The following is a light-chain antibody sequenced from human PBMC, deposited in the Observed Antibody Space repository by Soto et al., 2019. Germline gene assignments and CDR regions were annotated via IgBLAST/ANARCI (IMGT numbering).Light chain of an antibody. Sequence: IVLTQSPATLSLSPGERATLSCRASQSVSSYLARYQQKPGQAPRLLIYDASKRATGIPARFSGSGSGTDFTLTISGLEPEDFAVYYCQQRSDWPPLFTFGPGTKVDIK. CDR2: DAS. CDR3: QQRSDWPPLFT. CDR1: QSVSSY. V-gene: IGKV3-11*01. J-gene: IGKJ3*01.